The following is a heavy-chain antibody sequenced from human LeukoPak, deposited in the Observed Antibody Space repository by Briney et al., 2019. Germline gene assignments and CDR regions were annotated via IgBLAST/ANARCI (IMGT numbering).Heavy chain of an antibody. CDR3: AREPEARGYYYYYMDV. Sequence: SVKVSCKASGGTFSSYAISWVRQAPGQGLEWMARIIPIFGTANYAQKFQGRVTITTDESTSTAYMELSSLRSEDTAVYYCAREPEARGYYYYYMDVWGKGTTVTVSS. J-gene: IGHJ6*03. V-gene: IGHV1-69*05. CDR2: IIPIFGTA. CDR1: GGTFSSYA.